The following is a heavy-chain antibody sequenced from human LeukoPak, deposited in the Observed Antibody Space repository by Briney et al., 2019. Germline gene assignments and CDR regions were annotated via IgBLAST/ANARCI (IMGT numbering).Heavy chain of an antibody. V-gene: IGHV3-30*03. Sequence: GRSLRLSCAASGFTFSSYGMHWVRQAPGKGLEWVAVISYDGSNKYYADSVKGRFTISRDNSKNTLYLQMNSLRAEDTAVYYCARVVGATFYFDYWGRGTLVTVSS. CDR2: ISYDGSNK. CDR3: ARVVGATFYFDY. CDR1: GFTFSSYG. D-gene: IGHD1-26*01. J-gene: IGHJ4*02.